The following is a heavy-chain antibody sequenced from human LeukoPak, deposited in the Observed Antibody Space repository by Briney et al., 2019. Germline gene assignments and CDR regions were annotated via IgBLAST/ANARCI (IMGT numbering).Heavy chain of an antibody. J-gene: IGHJ3*02. CDR1: GYTFTGYY. CDR3: ARVITIFGVAYDAFDI. Sequence: ASVKASCKASGYTFTGYYMHWVRQAPGHWLEWMGRTNPNSGGTNYAQKFQGRVTMTRDTSISTAYMELSRLRSDDTAVYYCARVITIFGVAYDAFDIWGQGTMVAVSS. D-gene: IGHD3-3*01. V-gene: IGHV1-2*06. CDR2: TNPNSGGT.